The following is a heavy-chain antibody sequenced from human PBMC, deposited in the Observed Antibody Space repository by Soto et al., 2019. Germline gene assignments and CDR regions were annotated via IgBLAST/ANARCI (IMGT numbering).Heavy chain of an antibody. CDR3: ARVGRRLPFFFGVVPSRDQNWFEP. V-gene: IGHV1-2*02. J-gene: IGHJ5*02. CDR1: GYTFTGYY. D-gene: IGHD3-3*01. CDR2: INPNSGGT. Sequence: ASVKVSCKASGYTFTGYYMHWVRQAPGQGREWMGWINPNSGGTNYAQKFQGRVTMTRDTSISTAYMELSRLRSDDTAVYYCARVGRRLPFFFGVVPSRDQNWFEPWGQGTLDRVSS.